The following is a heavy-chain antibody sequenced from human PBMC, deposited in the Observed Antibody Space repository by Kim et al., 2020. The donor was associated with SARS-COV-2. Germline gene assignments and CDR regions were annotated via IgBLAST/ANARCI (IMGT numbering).Heavy chain of an antibody. CDR3: ARVRVSSFFPYYYGMDV. Sequence: GGSLRLSCAASGFTFSSYEMNWVRQAPGKGLEWVSYISRSGSTIYYVDSVKGRFTISRDNAKNSLYLQMNSLRAEDTAVYYCARVRVSSFFPYYYGMDVWGQGTTVTVSS. CDR1: GFTFSSYE. J-gene: IGHJ6*02. V-gene: IGHV3-48*03. CDR2: ISRSGSTI. D-gene: IGHD6-6*01.